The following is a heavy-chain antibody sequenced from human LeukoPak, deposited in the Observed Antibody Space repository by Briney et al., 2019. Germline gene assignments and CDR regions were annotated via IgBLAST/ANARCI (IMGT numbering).Heavy chain of an antibody. Sequence: GGSLRLSCAASGFTFSSYWMHWVRQAPGKGLVWVSRINSDGSSTSYADSVKGRFTISRDNAKNTLYLQMNSLRAEDTAVYYRAKVGYDILTGAWGQGTLVTVSS. CDR1: GFTFSSYW. CDR3: AKVGYDILTGA. V-gene: IGHV3-74*01. D-gene: IGHD3-9*01. J-gene: IGHJ4*02. CDR2: INSDGSST.